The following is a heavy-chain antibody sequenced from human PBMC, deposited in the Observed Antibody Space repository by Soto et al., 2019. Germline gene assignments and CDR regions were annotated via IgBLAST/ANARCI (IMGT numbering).Heavy chain of an antibody. CDR3: AKADSGWYRYFDY. D-gene: IGHD6-19*01. J-gene: IGHJ4*02. V-gene: IGHV3-23*01. Sequence: GGSLRLSCAASGFTFSSYAMSWFRQAPGKGLEWVSAISGSGGSTYYADSVKGRFTISRDNSKNTLYLQMNSLRAEDTAVYYCAKADSGWYRYFDYWGQGTLVTVSS. CDR2: ISGSGGST. CDR1: GFTFSSYA.